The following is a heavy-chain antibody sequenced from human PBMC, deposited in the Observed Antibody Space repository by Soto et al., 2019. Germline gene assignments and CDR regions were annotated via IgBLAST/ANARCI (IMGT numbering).Heavy chain of an antibody. CDR1: GGSISSYY. J-gene: IGHJ3*02. CDR2: IYYSGST. D-gene: IGHD3-3*01. CDR3: AREFSVTIFGVVTHPFDI. Sequence: SETLSLTCTVSGGSISSYYWSWIRQPPGKGLEWIGYIYYSGSTNYNPSLKSRVNISVDTSKNQFSLKLSSVTADDTAVYYCAREFSVTIFGVVTHPFDIWGQGTMVTVSS. V-gene: IGHV4-59*01.